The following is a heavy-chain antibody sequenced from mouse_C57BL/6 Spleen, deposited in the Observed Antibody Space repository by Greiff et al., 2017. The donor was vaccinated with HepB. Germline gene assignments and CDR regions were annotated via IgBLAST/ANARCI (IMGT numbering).Heavy chain of an antibody. CDR2: INYDGSST. J-gene: IGHJ2*01. Sequence: EVKLVESEGGLVQPGSSMKLSCTASGFTFSDYYMAWVRQVPEKGLEWVANINYDGSSTYYLDSLKSRFIISRDNAKNILYLQMSSLKSEDTATYYCARGGFFDYWGQGTTLTVSS. CDR3: ARGGFFDY. CDR1: GFTFSDYY. V-gene: IGHV5-16*01.